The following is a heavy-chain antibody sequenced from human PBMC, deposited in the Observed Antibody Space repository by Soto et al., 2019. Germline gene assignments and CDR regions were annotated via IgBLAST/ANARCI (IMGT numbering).Heavy chain of an antibody. CDR1: GFTVSSNY. Sequence: SLRLSCAASGFTVSSNYMSWVRQAPGKGLEWVSVIYSGGSTYYADSVKGRFTISRDNSKNTLYLQMNSLRAEDTAVYYCARKNSSSWYGLYGMDVWGQGTTVTVSS. J-gene: IGHJ6*02. V-gene: IGHV3-53*01. CDR2: IYSGGST. CDR3: ARKNSSSWYGLYGMDV. D-gene: IGHD6-13*01.